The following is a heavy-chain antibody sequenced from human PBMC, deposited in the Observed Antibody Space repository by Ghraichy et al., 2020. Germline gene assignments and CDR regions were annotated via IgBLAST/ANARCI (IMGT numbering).Heavy chain of an antibody. V-gene: IGHV4-59*08. Sequence: SETLSLTCTVSGVSISSYYWNWIRQPPGKGLEWIGYMYNSGSTNYNPSLKSRVTISVDTSKNQFSLKLNSVTAADTAVYYCSRHCGAAAGPFFDYWGQGTLVTVSS. J-gene: IGHJ4*02. CDR2: MYNSGST. CDR1: GVSISSYY. CDR3: SRHCGAAAGPFFDY. D-gene: IGHD6-13*01.